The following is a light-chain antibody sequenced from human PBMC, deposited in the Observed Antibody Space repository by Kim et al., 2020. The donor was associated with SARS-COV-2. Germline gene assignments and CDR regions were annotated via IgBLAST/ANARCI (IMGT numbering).Light chain of an antibody. V-gene: IGLV2-8*01. CDR1: SSDVCFYNH. CDR3: SSYAGSDNYV. CDR2: EVS. Sequence: GQSFTTSCTGTSSDVCFYNHVSWYQQYPGKAPKLMIYEVSKRPSGVPDRFSGSKAGNAASLTVSGLQAEDEADYYCSSYAGSDNYVFGTGTKVTVL. J-gene: IGLJ1*01.